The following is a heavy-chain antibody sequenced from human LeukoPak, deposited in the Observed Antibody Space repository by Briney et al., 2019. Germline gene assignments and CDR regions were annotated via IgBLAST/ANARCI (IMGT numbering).Heavy chain of an antibody. CDR3: AKGRCSSTSCHFDY. V-gene: IGHV3-23*01. Sequence: GGSLRLSCVASGFTFSSYAMSWVRQAPGKGLEWVSAISGSGGNTYYADSVRGRFTISRDNSKNTLYLQMNSLRAEDTAVYYCAKGRCSSTSCHFDYWGQGTLVTVSS. CDR2: ISGSGGNT. J-gene: IGHJ4*02. CDR1: GFTFSSYA. D-gene: IGHD2-2*01.